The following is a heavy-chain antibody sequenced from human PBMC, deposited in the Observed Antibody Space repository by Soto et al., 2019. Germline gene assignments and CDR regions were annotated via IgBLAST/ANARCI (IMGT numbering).Heavy chain of an antibody. V-gene: IGHV1-69*06. J-gene: IGHJ6*02. CDR1: GGTCGSYT. D-gene: IGHD2-2*01. CDR3: ARQKVMPPHFYSGMDV. CDR2: IIPMFGTA. Sequence: QVHLVQSGAEVKKPGSSVKVSCTASGGTCGSYTVTWVRQAPGQGLEWMGEIIPMFGTASYAQKFQGRVTLTADKSTTTAHMELSSLSSDDTAFYFSARQKVMPPHFYSGMDVWAQGTTVTVSS.